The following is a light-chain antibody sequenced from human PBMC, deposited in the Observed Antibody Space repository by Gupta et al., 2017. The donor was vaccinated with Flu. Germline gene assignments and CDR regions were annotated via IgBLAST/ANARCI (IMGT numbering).Light chain of an antibody. CDR1: QSVSSSY. J-gene: IGKJ4*01. V-gene: IGKV3-20*01. CDR2: GAS. Sequence: EIVLTQSPDTLSLSPGERATLSCRASQSVSSSYLAWYQQKPGQAPRLLIYGASSRATGIPDRLSGSGSGTDFTLTISRLEPEDFAVYYCQQYGSSPQAFGGGTKVEIK. CDR3: QQYGSSPQA.